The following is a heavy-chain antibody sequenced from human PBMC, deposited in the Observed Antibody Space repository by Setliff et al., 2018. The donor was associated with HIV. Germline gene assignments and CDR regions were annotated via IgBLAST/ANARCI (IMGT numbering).Heavy chain of an antibody. CDR2: IHYSGTS. Sequence: SETLSLTCIVSGASISSDTWNWIRQSPEKGLEWLGNIHYSGTSNYNSSLKSRIVISLDTSKKQFSLHFYSVTAADTAVYYCARSRIRGYYDTSPAMAFDIWGQGTMVTVSS. J-gene: IGHJ3*02. V-gene: IGHV4-59*08. D-gene: IGHD3-22*01. CDR1: GASISSDT. CDR3: ARSRIRGYYDTSPAMAFDI.